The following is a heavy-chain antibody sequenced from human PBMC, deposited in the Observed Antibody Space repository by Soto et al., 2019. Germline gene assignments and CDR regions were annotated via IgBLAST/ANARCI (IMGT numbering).Heavy chain of an antibody. CDR3: ARSGPLGGELKGTLDY. D-gene: IGHD3-10*01. J-gene: IGHJ4*02. CDR1: GFTFSSYA. Sequence: QVQLVESGGGVVQPGRSLRLSCAASGFTFSSYAMHWVRQAPGKGLEWVAVISYDGSNKYYADSVKGRFTISRDNSKNTLYLQMNSLRAEDTAVYYCARSGPLGGELKGTLDYWGQGTLVTVSS. CDR2: ISYDGSNK. V-gene: IGHV3-30-3*01.